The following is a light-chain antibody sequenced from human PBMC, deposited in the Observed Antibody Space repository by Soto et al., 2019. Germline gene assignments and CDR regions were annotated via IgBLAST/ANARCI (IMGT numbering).Light chain of an antibody. Sequence: RVVTQSPATLSVSPGEGATLSCRASESVSTNLAWYQHKPGQAPRLLIYAASTRATGVPARFSGSGSGTEFTHTTSSLQPEDVAAYYCQQYENWPWTFGQGTKVEI. CDR3: QQYENWPWT. CDR1: ESVSTN. CDR2: AAS. V-gene: IGKV3-15*01. J-gene: IGKJ1*01.